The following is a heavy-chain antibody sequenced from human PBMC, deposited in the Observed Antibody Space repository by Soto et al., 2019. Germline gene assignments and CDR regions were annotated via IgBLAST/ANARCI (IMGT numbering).Heavy chain of an antibody. CDR3: ATCGYSYGYVYDY. D-gene: IGHD5-18*01. CDR1: GFTFSSYS. J-gene: IGHJ4*02. Sequence: EVQLVESGGGLVKPGGSLRLSCAASGFTFSSYSMNWVRQAPGKGLEWVSSISSSSSYIYYADSVKGRFTISRDNAKNSLYLQMNSLRAEDTAVYYCATCGYSYGYVYDYWGQGTLVTVSS. CDR2: ISSSSSYI. V-gene: IGHV3-21*01.